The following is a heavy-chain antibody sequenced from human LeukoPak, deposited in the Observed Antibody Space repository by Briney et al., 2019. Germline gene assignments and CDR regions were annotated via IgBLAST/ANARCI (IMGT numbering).Heavy chain of an antibody. V-gene: IGHV1-2*02. CDR2: INPNSGGT. CDR1: GYIFTGYY. J-gene: IGHJ6*03. D-gene: IGHD4-23*01. CDR3: ARGTPVAAIYGSYYYYYYMDV. Sequence: ASVKVSCKASGYIFTGYYIHWVRQAPGQGLEWMGWINPNSGGTNYAQKFQGRVTMTRDTSISTAYMELSRLRSDDTAVYYCARGTPVAAIYGSYYYYYYMDVWGKGTTVTISS.